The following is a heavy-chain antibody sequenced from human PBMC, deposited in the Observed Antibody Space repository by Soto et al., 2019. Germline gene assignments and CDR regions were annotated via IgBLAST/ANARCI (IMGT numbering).Heavy chain of an antibody. CDR1: GFTFSSYG. Sequence: WGSLRLSCAASGFTFSSYGMHWVRQAPGKGLEWVAVISYDGSNKYYADSVKGRFTISRDNSKNTLYLQMNSLRAEDTAVYYCAKDRTGGYCISTSCYGMDVWGQGTTVTVSS. V-gene: IGHV3-30*18. CDR2: ISYDGSNK. J-gene: IGHJ6*02. D-gene: IGHD2-2*01. CDR3: AKDRTGGYCISTSCYGMDV.